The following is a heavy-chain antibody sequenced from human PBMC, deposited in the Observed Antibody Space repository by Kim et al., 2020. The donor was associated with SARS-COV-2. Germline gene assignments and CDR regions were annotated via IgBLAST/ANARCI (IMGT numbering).Heavy chain of an antibody. J-gene: IGHJ4*02. CDR3: ARAVRGGDYFDY. D-gene: IGHD3-16*01. V-gene: IGHV3-30*01. Sequence: YADSVKGRFTISRDNSKNTLYLQMNSLRAEDTAVYYCARAVRGGDYFDYWGQGTLVTVSS.